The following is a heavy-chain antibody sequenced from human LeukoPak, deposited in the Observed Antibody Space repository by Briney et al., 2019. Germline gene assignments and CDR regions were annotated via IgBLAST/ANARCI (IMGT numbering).Heavy chain of an antibody. CDR3: ARHVTRYYYGSGSYSTLRNYYYMDV. J-gene: IGHJ6*03. D-gene: IGHD3-10*01. CDR2: IDHSGGT. V-gene: IGHV4-38-2*02. Sequence: SETLSLTCTVSGYSIGSGDYWGWIRQPPGKGLEWTGSIDHSGGTNYNPSLKSRVSISVDTSKKQFSLKLSSVTAADTAVYFCARHVTRYYYGSGSYSTLRNYYYMDVWGKGTTVTISS. CDR1: GYSIGSGDY.